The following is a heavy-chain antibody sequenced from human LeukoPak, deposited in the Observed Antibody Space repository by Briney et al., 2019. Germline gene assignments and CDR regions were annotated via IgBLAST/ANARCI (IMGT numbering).Heavy chain of an antibody. J-gene: IGHJ4*02. CDR3: ARAPVTSCRGAFCYPFDI. Sequence: GGSLRLSCAASGFTFSSYGMHWVRQAPGKGLEWVSATSSSDAGTYHAESVRGRFTIARDNSKNPLYLQMNSLRADDAAVYYCARAPVTSCRGAFCYPFDIWGQGTLVTVSS. CDR2: TSSSDAGT. V-gene: IGHV3-23*01. D-gene: IGHD2-15*01. CDR1: GFTFSSYG.